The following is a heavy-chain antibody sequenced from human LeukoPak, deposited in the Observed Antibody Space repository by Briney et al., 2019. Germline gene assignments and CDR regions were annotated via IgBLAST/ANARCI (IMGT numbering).Heavy chain of an antibody. CDR1: GLTFSSYS. CDR3: AKDAAGPEY. V-gene: IGHV3-23*01. CDR2: ISASGGDT. J-gene: IGHJ4*02. D-gene: IGHD6-13*01. Sequence: PGGSLRLSCVVSGLTFSSYSMTWVRQAPGKGLEWVSGISASGGDTWYPDSVKGRFTTSRDNTLFLQMNSLRGEDTAIYYCAKDAAGPEYWGQGTLVTVSS.